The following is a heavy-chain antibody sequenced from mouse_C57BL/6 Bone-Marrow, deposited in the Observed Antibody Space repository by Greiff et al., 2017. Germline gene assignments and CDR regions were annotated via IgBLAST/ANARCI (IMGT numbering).Heavy chain of an antibody. D-gene: IGHD2-3*01. V-gene: IGHV1-64*01. Sequence: QVQLQQPGAELVKPGASVKLSCKASGYTFTSYWMHWVKQRPGQGLEWIGMIHPNSGSTNYNEKFKSKATLTVDKSSSTAYMQLSSLTSEDSAVYCCAREGDGYSYAMDYWGQGTSVTVSS. J-gene: IGHJ4*01. CDR3: AREGDGYSYAMDY. CDR2: IHPNSGST. CDR1: GYTFTSYW.